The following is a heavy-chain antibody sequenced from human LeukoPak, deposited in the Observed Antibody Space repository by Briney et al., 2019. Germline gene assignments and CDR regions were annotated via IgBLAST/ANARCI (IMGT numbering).Heavy chain of an antibody. V-gene: IGHV4-59*11. CDR2: IYYTGST. CDR1: GYSITTGHY. CDR3: ARDRPGGSSLDY. J-gene: IGHJ4*02. D-gene: IGHD6-13*01. Sequence: SETLSLTCTVSGYSITTGHYWGWIRQPPGRGLEWIGYIYYTGSTNYNPSLKSRVTISVDTSKNQFSLKLSSVTAADTAVYYCARDRPGGSSLDYWGQGTLVTVSS.